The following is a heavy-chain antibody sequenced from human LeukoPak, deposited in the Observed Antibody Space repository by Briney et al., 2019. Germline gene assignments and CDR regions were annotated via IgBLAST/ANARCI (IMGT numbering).Heavy chain of an antibody. D-gene: IGHD4-17*01. CDR1: GGSFSGYY. Sequence: PSATLSLTCAVYGGSFSGYYWSWIRQPPGKGLEWIGEINHSGSTNYNPSLKSRVTISVDTSKNQFSLKLSSVTAADTAVYYCARGNSSHDYGDYGVLVIDYYYMDVWGKGTTVTVSS. CDR2: INHSGST. CDR3: ARGNSSHDYGDYGVLVIDYYYMDV. J-gene: IGHJ6*03. V-gene: IGHV4-34*01.